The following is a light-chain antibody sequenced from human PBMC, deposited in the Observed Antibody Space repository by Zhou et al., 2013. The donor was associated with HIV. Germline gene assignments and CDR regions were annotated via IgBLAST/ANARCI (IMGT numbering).Light chain of an antibody. J-gene: IGKJ4*01. CDR2: KAS. CDR3: QHYHNLPLT. CDR1: QSIRTS. V-gene: IGKV1-5*03. Sequence: DVEMTQSPSTLSASVGDRVTITCRASQSIRTSLAWYQQKPGKAPNLLIYKASNLESGVPSRFSASGSGTEFTLTISSLQPDDFATYFCQHYHNLPLTFGGGTRVEF.